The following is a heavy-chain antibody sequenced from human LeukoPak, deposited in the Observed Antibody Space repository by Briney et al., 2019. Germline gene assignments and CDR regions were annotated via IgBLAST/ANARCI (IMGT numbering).Heavy chain of an antibody. V-gene: IGHV1-69*05. D-gene: IGHD6-19*01. Sequence: GASVKVSCKASGGTFSSYAISWVRQAPGQGLEWMGVIIPIFGTANYAQKFQGRVTITTDESTSTAYVELSSLRSEDTAVYYCARSSGGYDGYYYYMDVWGEGTTVTVSS. CDR1: GGTFSSYA. CDR3: ARSSGGYDGYYYYMDV. CDR2: IIPIFGTA. J-gene: IGHJ6*03.